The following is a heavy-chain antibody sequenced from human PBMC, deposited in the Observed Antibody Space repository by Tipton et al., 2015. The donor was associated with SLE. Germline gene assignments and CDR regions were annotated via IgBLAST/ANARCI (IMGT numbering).Heavy chain of an antibody. CDR3: ARDGGFYGSGTYPL. CDR1: GYSIRSGYY. J-gene: IGHJ4*02. CDR2: MYRSGST. D-gene: IGHD3-10*01. V-gene: IGHV4-38-2*02. Sequence: TLSLTCAVSGYSIRSGYYWGWIRQPPGKGLEWIGSMYRSGSTFYNPSLTTRVTISVDTSNNQFYLKLSSVTAADTAVYYCARDGGFYGSGTYPLWGQGTLVTVSS.